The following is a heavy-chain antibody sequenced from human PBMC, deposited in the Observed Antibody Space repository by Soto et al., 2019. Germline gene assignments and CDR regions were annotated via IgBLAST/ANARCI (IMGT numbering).Heavy chain of an antibody. V-gene: IGHV1-18*01. CDR2: ISAYNGNT. CDR3: ARDLYGTTDTPNCFAP. D-gene: IGHD4-4*01. CDR1: GYTFTSYG. Sequence: ASVKGSCKASGYTFTSYGISWVRQAPGQGLEWMGWISAYNGNTNYAQKLQGRVTMTTDTSTSTAYMELSSLRTQDTAGYYCARDLYGTTDTPNCFAPRGQGTLVPVSS. J-gene: IGHJ5*02.